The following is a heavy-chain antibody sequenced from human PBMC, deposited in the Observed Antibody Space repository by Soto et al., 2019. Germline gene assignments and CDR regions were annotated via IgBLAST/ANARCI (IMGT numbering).Heavy chain of an antibody. V-gene: IGHV4-31*03. J-gene: IGHJ4*02. CDR1: SGAISSGGYY. CDR2: IYDSGST. CDR3: ATVPSGRGDLVDS. D-gene: IGHD3-16*01. Sequence: SGTQSLTGTVASGAISSGGYYWSWNRQHQGKGLEWIGSIYDSGSTYYNPSLKSRVTISVDTSKNQFTRKLTSVTAADTAVYYCATVPSGRGDLVDSWGQGTLVTVSS.